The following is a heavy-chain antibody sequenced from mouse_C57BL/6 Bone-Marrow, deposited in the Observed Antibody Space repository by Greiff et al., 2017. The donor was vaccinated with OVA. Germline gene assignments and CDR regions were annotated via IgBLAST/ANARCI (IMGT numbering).Heavy chain of an antibody. V-gene: IGHV1-55*01. J-gene: IGHJ2*01. CDR3: ARSYDYHFDD. D-gene: IGHD2-4*01. Sequence: QVQLQQPGAELVKPGASVKMSCKASGYTFTSYWITWVKQRPGQGLEWIGDIYPGSGSTKYNEKFKSKATLTVDTSSSTAYMQLSSLTSEDSAVYYCARSYDYHFDDWGQGTTLTVSS. CDR2: IYPGSGST. CDR1: GYTFTSYW.